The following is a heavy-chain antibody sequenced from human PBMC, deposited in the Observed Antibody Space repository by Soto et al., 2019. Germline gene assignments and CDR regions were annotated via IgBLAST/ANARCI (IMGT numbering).Heavy chain of an antibody. Sequence: SETLSLTCTVSGDSISGSYWSWIRQPRGKGLEWLGYMYYSGSTNYNPSLKSRVTISVDTSKNQYSLKLSSVTAADTAVYYCARDRRYYDTRDPAYYYYGMDVWGQGTTVTVSS. V-gene: IGHV4-59*01. J-gene: IGHJ6*02. D-gene: IGHD3-22*01. CDR3: ARDRRYYDTRDPAYYYYGMDV. CDR2: MYYSGST. CDR1: GDSISGSY.